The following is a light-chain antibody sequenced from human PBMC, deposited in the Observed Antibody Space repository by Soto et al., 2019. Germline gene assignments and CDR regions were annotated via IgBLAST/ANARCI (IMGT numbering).Light chain of an antibody. CDR2: GAS. Sequence: EIVMTQSPATLSVSPGERATLSCRASQSVSSNLAWYQQQPGHAPRLLIYGASIRATGIPARFSGSGSGTEFAFTLCSRQSEDLAVYYCQLYNNWPPLYTFGQGTKLEIK. CDR1: QSVSSN. J-gene: IGKJ2*01. V-gene: IGKV3-15*01. CDR3: QLYNNWPPLYT.